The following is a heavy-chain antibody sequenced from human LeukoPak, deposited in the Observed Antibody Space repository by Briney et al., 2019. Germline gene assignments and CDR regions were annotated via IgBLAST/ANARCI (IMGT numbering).Heavy chain of an antibody. Sequence: PGGSLLQCCAAHGFPVNSNHMTSGRRAPGKGLELVSVIHSGGSTFYADLVKGRFTISRDNSKNTLYLQMNSLRTDDTAVYYCASSSWSRSNWFDPWGQGTPVTVSS. V-gene: IGHV3-66*02. CDR1: GFPVNSNH. CDR2: IHSGGST. CDR3: ASSSWSRSNWFDP. J-gene: IGHJ5*02. D-gene: IGHD6-13*01.